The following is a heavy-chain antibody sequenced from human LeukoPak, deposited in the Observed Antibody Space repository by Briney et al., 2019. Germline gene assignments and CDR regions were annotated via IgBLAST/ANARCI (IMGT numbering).Heavy chain of an antibody. CDR1: GFTFSNNW. J-gene: IGHJ6*03. Sequence: GGSLRLSCAAPGFTFSNNWMTWVRQAPGKGLEWVANIKEDGSETYYVDSVRGRFIVSRDNAKNSLYLQMSRLRAADTAIYYCARVVPCSSSSCYSLHYYMDVWGKGTTVTVSS. V-gene: IGHV3-7*01. D-gene: IGHD2-15*01. CDR2: IKEDGSET. CDR3: ARVVPCSSSSCYSLHYYMDV.